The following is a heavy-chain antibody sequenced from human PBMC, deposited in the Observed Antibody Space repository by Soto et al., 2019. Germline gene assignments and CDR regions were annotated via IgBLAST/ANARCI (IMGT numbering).Heavy chain of an antibody. Sequence: QVQLVESGGGVVQPGGSLRLSCAASGFTLNNYAVHWVRQAPDKGLEWVAVLSPDGRNEYYEGSVKGRFTISRDMSRSTLYLQMNGLRPEDTALYYCARESPLRSRGFDFWGQGTLVTVSS. CDR1: GFTLNNYA. J-gene: IGHJ4*02. CDR3: ARESPLRSRGFDF. D-gene: IGHD2-2*01. CDR2: LSPDGRNE. V-gene: IGHV3-30*04.